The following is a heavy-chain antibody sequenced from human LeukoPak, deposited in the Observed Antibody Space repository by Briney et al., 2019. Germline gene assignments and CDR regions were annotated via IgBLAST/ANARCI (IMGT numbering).Heavy chain of an antibody. Sequence: GASVKISCKASGYTFTGYYMHWVRQAPGQGLEWMGWINPNSGGTNYAQKFQGRVTMTRDTSISTAHMELSRLRSDDTAVYSCARVGHSGSYPNWFDPWGQGTLVTVSS. D-gene: IGHD1-26*01. CDR1: GYTFTGYY. CDR2: INPNSGGT. J-gene: IGHJ5*02. CDR3: ARVGHSGSYPNWFDP. V-gene: IGHV1-2*02.